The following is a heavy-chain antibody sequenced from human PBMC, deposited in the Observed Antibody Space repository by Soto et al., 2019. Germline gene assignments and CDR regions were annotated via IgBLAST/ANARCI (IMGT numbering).Heavy chain of an antibody. CDR3: ARGWFGPDV. CDR2: IDNAGTDS. V-gene: IGHV3-74*01. Sequence: EVQLLESGGGLVQPGGSLRLSCAASGFTFSGRSMHWVRQAPGTGLVWVSGIDNAGTDSTYADSVKGRFTSSRDNAKNTLYLQMNSLRVEDTAVYYCARGWFGPDVWGKGTTVTVSS. D-gene: IGHD3-10*01. CDR1: GFTFSGRS. J-gene: IGHJ6*04.